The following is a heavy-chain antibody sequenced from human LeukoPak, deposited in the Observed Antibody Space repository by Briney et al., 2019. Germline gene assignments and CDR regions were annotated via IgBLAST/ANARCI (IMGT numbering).Heavy chain of an antibody. J-gene: IGHJ5*02. CDR1: GYTFTSFG. Sequence: GASVKVSCKVSGYTFTSFGFTWVRQAPGQGLEWMGWINPHSGKTTYAQKLQGRVILTTDTSTNTGYLELSSLTSDDTAVYYCARALISVAVFDPWGQGTLVTVSS. D-gene: IGHD6-19*01. CDR3: ARALISVAVFDP. V-gene: IGHV1-18*01. CDR2: INPHSGKT.